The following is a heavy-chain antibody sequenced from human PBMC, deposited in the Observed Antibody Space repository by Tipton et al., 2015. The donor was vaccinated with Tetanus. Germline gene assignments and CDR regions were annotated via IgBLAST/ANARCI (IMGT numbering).Heavy chain of an antibody. D-gene: IGHD3-3*02. Sequence: SLRLSCAASGSTFKSYTMNWVRQAPGNGLEWVSLTYGDGSTYYADSVKGRFTISRDNSKNTLYLQMSNLRAEDTAVYYCAKDHFRDAFDIWGQGTMVTVSS. CDR1: GSTFKSYT. J-gene: IGHJ3*02. CDR3: AKDHFRDAFDI. V-gene: IGHV3-53*01. CDR2: TYGDGST.